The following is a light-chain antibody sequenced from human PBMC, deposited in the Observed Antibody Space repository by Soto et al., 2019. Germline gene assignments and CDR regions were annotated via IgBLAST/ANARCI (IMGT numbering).Light chain of an antibody. CDR3: QQYYSPPRYT. V-gene: IGKV4-1*01. CDR1: QSILYSSNNKNL. CDR2: WAS. J-gene: IGKJ2*01. Sequence: DIVMTQSPEYLAVSMGERATINCRSSQSILYSSNNKNLIAWYQQKPGQPPKLLIYWASTRQSGVPDRFSGSGSGRDFTLTISSLQAEDVAVYYCQQYYSPPRYTFGQGTRLGIK.